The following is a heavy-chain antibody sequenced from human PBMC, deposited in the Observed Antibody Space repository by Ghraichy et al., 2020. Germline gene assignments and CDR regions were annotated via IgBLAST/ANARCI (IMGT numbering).Heavy chain of an antibody. D-gene: IGHD3-3*01. CDR3: GRCSLWSGHGCPGDN. CDR2: ISYDGTKR. Sequence: GGSLRLSCAASGFIFSKYGMHWVRQAPGEGLEWVGSISYDGTKRYYKDSLRDRFTISRDNGKNVMYLEINSLRVEDTAVYYCGRCSLWSGHGCPGDNWGQGTLVTVSS. J-gene: IGHJ4*02. CDR1: GFIFSKYG. V-gene: IGHV3-33*01.